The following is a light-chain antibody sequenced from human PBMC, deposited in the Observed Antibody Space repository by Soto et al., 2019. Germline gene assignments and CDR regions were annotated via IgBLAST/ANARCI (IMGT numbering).Light chain of an antibody. J-gene: IGKJ4*01. Sequence: DIQLTQSPSFLSASVGDRVTITCRASQGISNYLAWYLQKPGKAPKLLISGASTLQSGAPSRFSGSGSGTEFTLTVSSLQPEDFATYYCQQLNAYPHSFGGGTKVDIK. CDR2: GAS. CDR1: QGISNY. V-gene: IGKV1-9*01. CDR3: QQLNAYPHS.